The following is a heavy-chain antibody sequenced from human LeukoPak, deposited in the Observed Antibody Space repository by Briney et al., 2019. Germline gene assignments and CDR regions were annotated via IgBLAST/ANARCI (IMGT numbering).Heavy chain of an antibody. CDR2: IYPGDSDT. J-gene: IGHJ4*02. V-gene: IGHV5-51*01. D-gene: IGHD3-3*01. CDR1: GYSFTSYW. Sequence: GESLKISCKGSGYSFTSYWIGWVRQMPGKGLEWTGIIYPGDSDTRYSPSFQGQVTISADKSISTAYLQWSRLKASDTAMYYCARSGGYDFWSGYFLFWGQGTLVTVSS. CDR3: ARSGGYDFWSGYFLF.